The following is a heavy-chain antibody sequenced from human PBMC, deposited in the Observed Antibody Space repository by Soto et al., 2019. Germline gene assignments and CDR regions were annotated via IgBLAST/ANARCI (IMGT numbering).Heavy chain of an antibody. D-gene: IGHD3-22*01. Sequence: EVQLLESGGGMVQPGGSLRLSCAAAGFTFNNYAMTWVRQAPVKGLEWVSSISVSGDSTYYADSVKGRFTLSRDNSKNTLDLQMNSLRAEDTAVYYCVKRKADSACYESWGQGTLVTVSS. CDR1: GFTFNNYA. V-gene: IGHV3-23*01. CDR3: VKRKADSACYES. J-gene: IGHJ5*02. CDR2: ISVSGDST.